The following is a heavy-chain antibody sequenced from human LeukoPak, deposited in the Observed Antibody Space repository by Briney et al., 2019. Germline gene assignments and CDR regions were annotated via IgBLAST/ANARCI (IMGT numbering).Heavy chain of an antibody. CDR2: INHSGSA. CDR3: ARLVRFSSDYFDY. D-gene: IGHD6-6*01. Sequence: PSETLSLTCAVYGESFSGHFWIWMRQPPGKGLEWIGEINHSGSANSNPSLKSRVTISVDTSKNQFSLRVNSATAADTAVYYCARLVRFSSDYFDYWGQGTLVTVSS. V-gene: IGHV4-34*01. J-gene: IGHJ4*02. CDR1: GESFSGHF.